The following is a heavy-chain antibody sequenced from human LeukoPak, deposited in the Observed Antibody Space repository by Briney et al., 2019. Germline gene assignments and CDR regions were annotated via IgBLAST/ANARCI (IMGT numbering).Heavy chain of an antibody. V-gene: IGHV4-59*08. J-gene: IGHJ5*02. D-gene: IGHD3-3*01. CDR1: SGSISSYY. Sequence: SETLSLTCTVSSGSISSYYWSWIRQPPGKGLEWVGYISYSGSTNYNPSLKSRVTISVDTSKNQFSLKLSSVTAADTAVYYCARTHYDFWSGYSPFDPWGQGTLVTVSS. CDR2: ISYSGST. CDR3: ARTHYDFWSGYSPFDP.